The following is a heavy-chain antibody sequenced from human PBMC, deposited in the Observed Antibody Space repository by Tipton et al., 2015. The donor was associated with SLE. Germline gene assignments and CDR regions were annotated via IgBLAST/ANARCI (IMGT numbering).Heavy chain of an antibody. CDR2: IYYSGST. V-gene: IGHV4-59*11. CDR3: ARDSAGP. J-gene: IGHJ4*02. Sequence: LRLSCTVSGGSISSHYWSWIQQPPGKGLEWIGYIYYSGSTNYNPSLKSRVTISVDTSKNQFSLKLSSVTAADTAVYYCARDSAGPWGQGTLVTVSS. CDR1: GGSISSHY.